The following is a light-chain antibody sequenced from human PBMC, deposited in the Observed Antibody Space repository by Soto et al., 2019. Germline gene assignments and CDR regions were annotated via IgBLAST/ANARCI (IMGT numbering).Light chain of an antibody. V-gene: IGKV1-33*01. J-gene: IGKJ5*01. Sequence: DIQMTQSPSSLSASVADRVTITCQASRDIGKYLNWFQEKPGKAPKLLIYDASNLQTGVPSRFSGSGSGTDFTFTISSLQPEDFATYYCQRYDSLPPTFGQGTRLEIK. CDR3: QRYDSLPPT. CDR1: RDIGKY. CDR2: DAS.